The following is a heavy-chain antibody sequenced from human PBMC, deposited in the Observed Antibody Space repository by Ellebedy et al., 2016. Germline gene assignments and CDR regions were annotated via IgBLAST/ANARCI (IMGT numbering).Heavy chain of an antibody. CDR1: GFTFSTYS. V-gene: IGHV3-48*04. J-gene: IGHJ6*03. CDR2: ISSSSSTI. Sequence: GESLKISXAASGFTFSTYSMNWVRQAPGKGLEWVSYISSSSSTIYYADSVKGRFTISRDNAKNSLYLQLNSLRAEDTAVYYCARGSGLYHYYNMDVWGKGTTVTVSS. CDR3: ARGSGLYHYYNMDV. D-gene: IGHD2-15*01.